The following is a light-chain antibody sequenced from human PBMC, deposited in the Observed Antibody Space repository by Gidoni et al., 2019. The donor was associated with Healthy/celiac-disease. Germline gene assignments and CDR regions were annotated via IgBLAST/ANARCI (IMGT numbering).Light chain of an antibody. CDR3: SLYTSSSTYV. J-gene: IGLJ1*01. CDR2: EVS. V-gene: IGLV2-18*01. Sequence: QSALTQPPSVSGPPGQSVTISCTGTSSDVGSYNRVSWYQQPPGTAPTLMIYEVSNRPSGVPDRFSGSKSGNTASLTISGLQAEDEADYYCSLYTSSSTYVFGTGTKVTVL. CDR1: SSDVGSYNR.